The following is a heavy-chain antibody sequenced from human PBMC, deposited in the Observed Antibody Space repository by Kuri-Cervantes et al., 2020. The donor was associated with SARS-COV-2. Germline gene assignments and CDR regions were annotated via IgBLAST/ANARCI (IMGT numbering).Heavy chain of an antibody. CDR1: GGSFSGYY. CDR2: IYYSGST. Sequence: SQTLSFTCAVYGGSFSGYYWSWIRQPPGKGLEWIGYIYYSGSTNYNPSLKNRVTISVDTSKNQFSLKLSSVTAADTAVYYCARHSDYSSTLLRFLDPQWGFDPWGQGTLVTVSS. V-gene: IGHV4-59*08. J-gene: IGHJ5*02. CDR3: ARHSDYSSTLLRFLDPQWGFDP. D-gene: IGHD3-3*01.